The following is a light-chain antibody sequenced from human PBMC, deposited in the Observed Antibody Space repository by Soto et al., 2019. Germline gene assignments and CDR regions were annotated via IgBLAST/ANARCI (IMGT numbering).Light chain of an antibody. V-gene: IGKV3-20*01. CDR2: VAS. Sequence: EIVLTQSPGTLSLSPGERATLSCRASQSVSSGYLAWYQHKRGQAPRLLIYVASSRATGISDRFSGSGSGTDFTLTISRLEHEDFALYYCQQYGSSPFTFGQGTKLEIK. CDR3: QQYGSSPFT. CDR1: QSVSSGY. J-gene: IGKJ2*01.